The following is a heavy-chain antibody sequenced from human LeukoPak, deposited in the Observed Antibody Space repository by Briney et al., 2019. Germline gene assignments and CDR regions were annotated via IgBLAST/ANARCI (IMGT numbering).Heavy chain of an antibody. CDR3: ARAKSYYDILTGYYPDAFDI. D-gene: IGHD3-9*01. CDR1: GGSISSYY. J-gene: IGHJ3*02. Sequence: PSETLSLTCTVSGGSISSYYWSWIRQPAGKGLEWIGRIYTSGSTNYNPSLKSRVTMSVDTSKNQFSLKLSSVTAADTAVYYCARAKSYYDILTGYYPDAFDIWAKGQWSPSLQ. CDR2: IYTSGST. V-gene: IGHV4-4*07.